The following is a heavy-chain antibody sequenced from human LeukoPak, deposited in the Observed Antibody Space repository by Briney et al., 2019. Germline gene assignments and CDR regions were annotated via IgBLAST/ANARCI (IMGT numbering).Heavy chain of an antibody. D-gene: IGHD1-14*01. CDR1: GGSIGNYF. J-gene: IGHJ4*02. Sequence: SETLSLTCAVSGGSIGNYFCSWIRQRAGRGLEWIGRIHTSGSTNYNPSLKSRVTMSVDTAKNQFSLKLGSVSASDTAVYYCARDPEGHGNYFDYWGQGALATVSS. CDR2: IHTSGST. CDR3: ARDPEGHGNYFDY. V-gene: IGHV4-4*07.